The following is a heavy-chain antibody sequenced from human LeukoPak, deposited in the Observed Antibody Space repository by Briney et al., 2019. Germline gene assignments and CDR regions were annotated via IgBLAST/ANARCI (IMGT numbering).Heavy chain of an antibody. Sequence: SVKVSCKASGYTFTSYGISWVRQAPGQGLEWMGGIIPIFGTANYAQKFQGRVTITADESTSTAYMELSSLRSEDTAVYYCASGSSGYSYGSAFDYWGQGTLVTVSS. J-gene: IGHJ4*02. CDR3: ASGSSGYSYGSAFDY. D-gene: IGHD5-18*01. CDR2: IIPIFGTA. CDR1: GYTFTSYG. V-gene: IGHV1-69*13.